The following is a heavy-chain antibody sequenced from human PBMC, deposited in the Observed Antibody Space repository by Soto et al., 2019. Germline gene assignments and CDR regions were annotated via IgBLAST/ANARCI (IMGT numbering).Heavy chain of an antibody. J-gene: IGHJ2*01. V-gene: IGHV4-30-2*01. CDR1: GGSISSGGYS. CDR2: IYHSGST. CDR3: ARSGYSHWYFDL. Sequence: QLQLQESGSGLVKPSQTLSLTCAGSGGSISSGGYSWSWIRQPPGKCLEWIGYIYHSGSTYYNPALKSRVTISVDRSKNQFALKLSSVTAADTAVYYCARSGYSHWYFDLWVRGTLVTVS. D-gene: IGHD3-22*01.